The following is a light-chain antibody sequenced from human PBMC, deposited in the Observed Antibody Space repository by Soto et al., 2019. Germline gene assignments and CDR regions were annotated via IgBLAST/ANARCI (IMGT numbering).Light chain of an antibody. CDR1: SSDVGGYNY. V-gene: IGLV2-14*01. CDR3: SSYTSSSLGVV. Sequence: QAVVTQPASVSGSPGQSITISCTGTSSDVGGYNYVSWYQQHPGKAPKLMIYDVSNRPSGVSNRFSGSKSGNTASLTISGLQAEDEADYYCSSYTSSSLGVVFGGGTKVTVL. CDR2: DVS. J-gene: IGLJ2*01.